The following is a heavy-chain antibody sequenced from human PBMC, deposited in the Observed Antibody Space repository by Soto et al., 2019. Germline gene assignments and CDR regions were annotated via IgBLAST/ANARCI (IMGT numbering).Heavy chain of an antibody. CDR1: GFTLSSYW. V-gene: IGHV3-74*01. CDR3: ARLACCGGSCLYYGLSY. Sequence: GGSLRLSCAASGFTLSSYWMHWVRQAPGKGLVWVSRINSDGSRTSYADSVKGRFTISRDNAKNTLYLQMNSLRAEDTAVYYCARLACCGGSCLYYGLSYWGQGTLVTVSS. D-gene: IGHD2-15*01. CDR2: INSDGSRT. J-gene: IGHJ4*02.